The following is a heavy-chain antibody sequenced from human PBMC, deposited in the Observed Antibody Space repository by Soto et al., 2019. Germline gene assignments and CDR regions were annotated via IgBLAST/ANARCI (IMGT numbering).Heavy chain of an antibody. CDR3: ARGPIAAAGHNWFDP. V-gene: IGHV4-31*03. Sequence: PSETLSLTCTVSGGSISSGGYYWSWIRQHPGKGLEWIGYIYYSGSTYYNPSLKSRVTISVDTSKNQFSLKLSSVTAADTAVYCCARGPIAAAGHNWFDPWGQGTLVTVSS. CDR1: GGSISSGGYY. J-gene: IGHJ5*02. CDR2: IYYSGST. D-gene: IGHD6-13*01.